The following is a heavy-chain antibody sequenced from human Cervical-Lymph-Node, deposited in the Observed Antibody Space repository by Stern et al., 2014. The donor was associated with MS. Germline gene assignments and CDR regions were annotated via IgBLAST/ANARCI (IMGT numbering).Heavy chain of an antibody. J-gene: IGHJ4*02. CDR1: AFTFRSYN. D-gene: IGHD3-10*01. Sequence: EDQLVESGGGLVKPGGSLRLSCAASAFTFRSYNMNWVRQAPGKGLEWVSSINSDSSDIYHADSVKGRFTISRDNAKNSLYLQMNSLRAEDTAVYYCARRGFGEPFDYWGQGTLVTVSS. V-gene: IGHV3-21*01. CDR3: ARRGFGEPFDY. CDR2: INSDSSDI.